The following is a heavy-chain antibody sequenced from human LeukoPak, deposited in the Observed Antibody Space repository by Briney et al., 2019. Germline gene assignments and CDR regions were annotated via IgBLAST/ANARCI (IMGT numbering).Heavy chain of an antibody. Sequence: GGSLRLSCAASGFTFSSYGMHWVRQAPGKGLEWVAVIWYDGSNKYYADSVKGRFTISRDNSKNTLYLQMNSLRAEDTAVYYCARDRGGLTYGMDVWGQGTTVTVSS. V-gene: IGHV3-33*01. J-gene: IGHJ6*02. CDR2: IWYDGSNK. CDR1: GFTFSSYG. CDR3: ARDRGGLTYGMDV. D-gene: IGHD2-15*01.